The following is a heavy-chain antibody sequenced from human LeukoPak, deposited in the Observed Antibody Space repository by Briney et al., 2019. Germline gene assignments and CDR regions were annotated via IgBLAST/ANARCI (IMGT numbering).Heavy chain of an antibody. CDR1: GFTVSSNY. Sequence: GGSLRLSCAASGFTVSSNYMSWVRQAPGKGLEWVSVIYSGGSTYYADSVKGRFTIPRDNSKNTLYLQMNSLRAEDTAVYYCATSYSYGPFDYWGQGTLVTVSS. V-gene: IGHV3-53*01. J-gene: IGHJ4*02. CDR3: ATSYSYGPFDY. D-gene: IGHD5-18*01. CDR2: IYSGGST.